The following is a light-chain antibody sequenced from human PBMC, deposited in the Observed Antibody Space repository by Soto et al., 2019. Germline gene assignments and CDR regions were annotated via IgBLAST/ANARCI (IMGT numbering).Light chain of an antibody. CDR3: QQYSSYWT. J-gene: IGKJ1*01. CDR1: QSISSW. Sequence: DIQMTQSPSTLSASVGDRVTITCRASQSISSWLAWYQQKPGKAPKLLIYDTSSLESGVPSRFSGSGSGTEFTLTISSLKPDDFAIYYCQQYSSYWTFGQGTKVDIK. V-gene: IGKV1-5*01. CDR2: DTS.